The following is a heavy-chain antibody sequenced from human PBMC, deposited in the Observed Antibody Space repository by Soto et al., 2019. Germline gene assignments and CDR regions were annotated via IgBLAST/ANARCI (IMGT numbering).Heavy chain of an antibody. V-gene: IGHV4-34*01. CDR1: GGSFSGYY. D-gene: IGHD3-10*01. J-gene: IGHJ5*02. Sequence: SETLSLTCAVYGGSFSGYYWSWIRQPPGKGLEWIGEINHSGSTNYNPSLKSRVTISVDTSKNQFSLKLSSVTAADTAVYYCERGGVLLWFGDWLDPCGQGTLVTVSS. CDR3: ERGGVLLWFGDWLDP. CDR2: INHSGST.